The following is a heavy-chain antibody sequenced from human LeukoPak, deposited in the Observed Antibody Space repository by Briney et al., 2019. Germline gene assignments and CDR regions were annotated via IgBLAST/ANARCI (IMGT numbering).Heavy chain of an antibody. CDR3: ASQSGSHLTDY. CDR2: ISSSGSTK. J-gene: IGHJ4*02. CDR1: GFAFSIYG. D-gene: IGHD1-26*01. V-gene: IGHV3-48*03. Sequence: PGGSLRLFCAASGFAFSIYGMNWVRQAPGRGREWVSYISSSGSTKYYADSVKGRFTISRDNAKKSLYLQMNSLRAEDTAVYYCASQSGSHLTDYWGQGAQVTVSS.